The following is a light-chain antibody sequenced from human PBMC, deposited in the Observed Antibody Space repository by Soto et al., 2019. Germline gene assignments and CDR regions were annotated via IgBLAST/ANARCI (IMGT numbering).Light chain of an antibody. CDR3: TSYTSSTPDV. J-gene: IGLJ2*01. Sequence: QSALTQPASVSGSPGQSITISCTGTSSDVGGYNYVSWYQQHPGKAPKLMIYEVSNRPSGVYNRSSCSKSGNTASLTISGLEDEEEDDYYCTSYTSSTPDVFGAGTKLTVL. CDR1: SSDVGGYNY. V-gene: IGLV2-14*01. CDR2: EVS.